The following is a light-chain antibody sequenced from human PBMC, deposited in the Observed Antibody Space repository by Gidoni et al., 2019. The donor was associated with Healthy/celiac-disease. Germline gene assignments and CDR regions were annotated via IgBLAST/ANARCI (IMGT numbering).Light chain of an antibody. CDR1: QSVSSY. CDR2: DAS. J-gene: IGKJ5*01. CDR3: QQRSNWPPIT. V-gene: IGKV3-11*01. Sequence: EIVLTQSPATLSLSPGERATLSCRASQSVSSYLAWYQQNPGQAPRLLIYDASNRATGSPARFSGSGSGTDFTLTISSIEPEDFAVYYCQQRSNWPPITFGQGTRLEIK.